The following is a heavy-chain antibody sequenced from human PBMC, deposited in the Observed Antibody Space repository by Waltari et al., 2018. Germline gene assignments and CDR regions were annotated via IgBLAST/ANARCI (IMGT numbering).Heavy chain of an antibody. CDR2: ISYSGST. D-gene: IGHD3-9*01. V-gene: IGHV4-39*01. CDR1: GGSISSESYY. J-gene: IGHJ5*02. Sequence: QLQLQESGPGLVKPSETLPLTCPVSGGSISSESYYWGWIRQPPGKGREWIGIISYSGSTYYNPSLKSRVTISVDTSKNQFSLKLSSVTAADTAVYYCARLSYHIVTGYGWFDPWGLGTLVTVSS. CDR3: ARLSYHIVTGYGWFDP.